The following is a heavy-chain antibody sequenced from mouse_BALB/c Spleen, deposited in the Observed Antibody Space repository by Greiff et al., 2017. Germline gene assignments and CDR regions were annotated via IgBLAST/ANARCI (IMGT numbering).Heavy chain of an antibody. V-gene: IGHV14-4*02. CDR2: IDPENGDT. CDR1: AFNIKDYY. CDR3: NKGYYYAMDY. D-gene: IGHD2-2*01. J-gene: IGHJ4*01. Sequence: VQLQQSGAELVRSGASVKLSCTASAFNIKDYYMHWVKQRPEQGLEWIGWIDPENGDTEYAPKFQGKATMTADTSSNTAYLQLSSLTSEDTAVYYCNKGYYYAMDYWGQGTSVTVSS.